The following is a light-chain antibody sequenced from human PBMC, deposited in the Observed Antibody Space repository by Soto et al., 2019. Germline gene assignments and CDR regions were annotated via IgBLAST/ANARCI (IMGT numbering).Light chain of an antibody. CDR1: HDITNF. CDR2: GAT. J-gene: IGKJ5*01. Sequence: ASHDITNFLAWYRQKPGEHPKLLISGATALQSGVPRRFSGSGSGTDFTLTIGSLQPEDVATYYCQQFLSAPLTFGQGTRLEIK. V-gene: IGKV1-27*01. CDR3: QQFLSAPLT.